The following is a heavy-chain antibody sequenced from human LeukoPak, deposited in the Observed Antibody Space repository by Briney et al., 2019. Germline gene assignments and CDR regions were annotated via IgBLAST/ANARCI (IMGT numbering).Heavy chain of an antibody. J-gene: IGHJ4*02. V-gene: IGHV3-23*01. D-gene: IGHD6-13*01. CDR1: GFTFSSYA. CDR2: ISGSGGST. Sequence: HSGGSLRLSCVASGFTFSSYAMSWVRQAPGKGLEWVSAISGSGGSTYYADSVKGRFTISRDNAKNSLYLQMNSLRAEDTALYYCAKDTARAAANLNFDYWGQGTLVTVSS. CDR3: AKDTARAAANLNFDY.